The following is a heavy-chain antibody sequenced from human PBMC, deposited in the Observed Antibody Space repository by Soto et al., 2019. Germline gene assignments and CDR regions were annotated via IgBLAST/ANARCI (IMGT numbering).Heavy chain of an antibody. J-gene: IGHJ3*02. CDR3: ARSPYADALDI. CDR1: GYSITNVNW. D-gene: IGHD2-2*01. Sequence: SETLSLTCAVSGYSITNVNWWAWIRQPPGKGLEWIGYIFHSGTTHYNPSLKSRVTMSVDTSKNQFSLKVDSLTAEDAAVYYCARSPYADALDIWGQGTMVTVSS. V-gene: IGHV4-28*01. CDR2: IFHSGTT.